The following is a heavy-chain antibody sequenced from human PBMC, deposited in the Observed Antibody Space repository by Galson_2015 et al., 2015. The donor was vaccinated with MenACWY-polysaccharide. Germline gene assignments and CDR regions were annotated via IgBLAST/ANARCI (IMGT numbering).Heavy chain of an antibody. CDR2: ISTSAITI. J-gene: IGHJ6*02. Sequence: SLRLSCAASGFTFSDYYMSWIRQAPGKGLEWIAYISTSAITIYYADSVKGRFTISRDDAKNSLYLQMNILRAEDTAVYYCARHSCGGGTCYAYYYGMDVWGQGTTVSVSS. V-gene: IGHV3-11*04. CDR1: GFTFSDYY. CDR3: ARHSCGGGTCYAYYYGMDV. D-gene: IGHD2-15*01.